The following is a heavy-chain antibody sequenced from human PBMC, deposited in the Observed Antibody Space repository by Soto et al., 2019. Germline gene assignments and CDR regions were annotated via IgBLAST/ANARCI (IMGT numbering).Heavy chain of an antibody. J-gene: IGHJ4*02. D-gene: IGHD6-13*01. CDR2: IIPIFGTA. V-gene: IGHV1-69*06. CDR3: ATRDAAARQEFDY. CDR1: GGTFSSYA. Sequence: SVKVSCKASGGTFSSYAISWVRQAPGQGLEWMGGIIPIFGTANYAQKFQGRVTVTADKSTSTAYMELSSLRSEDTAVYYCATRDAAARQEFDYWGQGTLVTVSS.